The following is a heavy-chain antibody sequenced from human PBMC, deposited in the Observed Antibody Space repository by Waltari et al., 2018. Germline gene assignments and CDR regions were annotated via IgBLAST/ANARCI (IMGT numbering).Heavy chain of an antibody. V-gene: IGHV4-34*01. CDR2: TNHSGST. CDR1: GGSFSGYY. CDR3: ARLHVQQQLVGGVDY. D-gene: IGHD6-13*01. Sequence: QVQLQQWGAGLLKPSETLSLTCAVYGGSFSGYYWSWIRQPPGKGLEWIGETNHSGSTNYNPSLKSRVTISVDTSKNQFSLKLSSVTAADTAVYYCARLHVQQQLVGGVDYWGRGTLVTVSS. J-gene: IGHJ4*02.